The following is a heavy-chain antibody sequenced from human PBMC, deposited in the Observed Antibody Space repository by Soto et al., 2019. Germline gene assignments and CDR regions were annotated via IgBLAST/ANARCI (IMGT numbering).Heavy chain of an antibody. CDR3: ARDSGLRYFDWSPLDV. Sequence: ASVKVSCKASGYTFTCYYMHGVRQAPGQGLEWMGWINPNSGGTNYAQKFQGWVTMTRDTSISTAYMELSRLRSDDTAVYYCARDSGLRYFDWSPLDVWGKGTTVTVSS. D-gene: IGHD3-9*01. J-gene: IGHJ6*04. CDR2: INPNSGGT. V-gene: IGHV1-2*04. CDR1: GYTFTCYY.